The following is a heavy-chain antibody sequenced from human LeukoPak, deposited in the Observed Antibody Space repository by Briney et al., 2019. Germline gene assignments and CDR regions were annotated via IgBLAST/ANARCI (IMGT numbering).Heavy chain of an antibody. J-gene: IGHJ5*02. Sequence: SETLSLTCAVYGGSFSGYYWSWIRQPPGKGLEWIGEINHSGSTNYNPSLKSRVTISVDTSKNQFSLKLSSVTAADTAVYYCARTGSGSYQNAHWFDPWGQGTLVTVSS. CDR1: GGSFSGYY. V-gene: IGHV4-34*01. CDR2: INHSGST. CDR3: ARTGSGSYQNAHWFDP. D-gene: IGHD3-10*01.